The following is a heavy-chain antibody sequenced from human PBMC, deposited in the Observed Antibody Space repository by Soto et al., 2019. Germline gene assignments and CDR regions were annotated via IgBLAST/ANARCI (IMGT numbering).Heavy chain of an antibody. CDR2: ISAYNGNT. J-gene: IGHJ6*02. CDR3: AGYSSSSGFYYGMDV. D-gene: IGHD6-6*01. CDR1: GYTFTSYG. V-gene: IGHV1-18*01. Sequence: ASVKVSCKASGYTFTSYGISWVRQAPGQGLEWMGWISAYNGNTNYAQKLQGRATMTTDTSTSTAYMELRSLRSDDTAVYYCAGYSSSSGFYYGMDVWGQGTTVTVSS.